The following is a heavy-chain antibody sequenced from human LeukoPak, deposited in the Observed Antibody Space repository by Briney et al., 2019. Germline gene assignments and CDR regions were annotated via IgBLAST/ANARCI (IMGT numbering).Heavy chain of an antibody. CDR3: AKDFSVPHYFDY. D-gene: IGHD3-3*01. CDR1: GFTFSSYG. Sequence: GGSLRLSCAASGFTFSSYGMHWVRQAPGKGLEWVAVISYDGSNKYYADSVKGRFTISRDNSKNTLYLQMNSLRAEDTAVYYCAKDFSVPHYFDYWGQGTLVTVSS. V-gene: IGHV3-30*18. CDR2: ISYDGSNK. J-gene: IGHJ4*02.